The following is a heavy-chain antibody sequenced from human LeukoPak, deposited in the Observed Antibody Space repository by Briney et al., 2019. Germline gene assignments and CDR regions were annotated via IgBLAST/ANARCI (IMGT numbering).Heavy chain of an antibody. CDR1: GFTFSNYW. J-gene: IGHJ6*04. CDR2: IKRDGSEK. Sequence: GGSLRLSCAASGFTFSNYWMSWVRQAPGKGLEWVASIKRDGSEKYYVDSVKGRFTISKDNAKNSLYLQMNSLRAEDTALYRCAREAPIYCGGDCYLDVWGKGTTVTISS. D-gene: IGHD2-21*02. V-gene: IGHV3-7*03. CDR3: AREAPIYCGGDCYLDV.